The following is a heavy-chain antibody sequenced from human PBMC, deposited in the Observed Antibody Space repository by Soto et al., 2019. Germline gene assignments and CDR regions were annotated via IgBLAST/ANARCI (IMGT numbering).Heavy chain of an antibody. J-gene: IGHJ3*02. D-gene: IGHD3-16*01. Sequence: SETLSLTCTVSGGSISSYYWSWIRQPPGKGLEWIGYIYYSGSTNYNPSLKSRVTISVDTSKNQFSLRLSSVTAAETAVYYCAVRPGGRDDYFDMWGQGTMVTVSS. CDR1: GGSISSYY. CDR2: IYYSGST. V-gene: IGHV4-59*08. CDR3: AVRPGGRDDYFDM.